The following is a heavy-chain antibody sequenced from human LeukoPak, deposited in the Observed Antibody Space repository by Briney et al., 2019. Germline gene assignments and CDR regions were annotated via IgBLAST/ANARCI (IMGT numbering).Heavy chain of an antibody. J-gene: IGHJ4*02. CDR3: ARLYGDADY. CDR2: IYPSDSDT. D-gene: IGHD4-17*01. V-gene: IGHV5-51*01. CDR1: GYRFTTYW. Sequence: GESLKISGKGSGYRFTTYWSCWVRQMPGKGLGWMGIIYPSDSDTRYSPSFQGQVTISADKSISTAYLQWNSLKASDTALYCCARLYGDADYWGQGTLLTVSS.